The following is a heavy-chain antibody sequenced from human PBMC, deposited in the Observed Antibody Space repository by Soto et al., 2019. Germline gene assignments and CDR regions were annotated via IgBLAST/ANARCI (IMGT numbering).Heavy chain of an antibody. CDR1: GDSISRSGYY. D-gene: IGHD2-21*01. CDR2: LYYSGNT. V-gene: IGHV4-39*01. Sequence: KPSETLSLTCTVSGDSISRSGYYWGWIRQPPGKGLEWVGSLYYSGNTYYNPSLKSRVTMSIDTSKSQFSLQLRSLTAADTAVYYRAKHRDYDGMDVWGQGTAVTVSS. J-gene: IGHJ6*02. CDR3: AKHRDYDGMDV.